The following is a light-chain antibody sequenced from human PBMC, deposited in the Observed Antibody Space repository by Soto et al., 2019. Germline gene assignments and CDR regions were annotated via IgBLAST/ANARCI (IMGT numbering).Light chain of an antibody. CDR2: RTS. CDR1: TGAVTSDYY. J-gene: IGLJ3*02. Sequence: QAVVTQEPSLTVSPGGTVTLTCALTTGAVTSDYYPNWFQRKPGQALRTLIYRTSNKHSWTPARFSGSLLGGKAALTLSGVQPEDEADSYCVLLNGGAWVFGGGTKLTVL. V-gene: IGLV7-43*01. CDR3: VLLNGGAWV.